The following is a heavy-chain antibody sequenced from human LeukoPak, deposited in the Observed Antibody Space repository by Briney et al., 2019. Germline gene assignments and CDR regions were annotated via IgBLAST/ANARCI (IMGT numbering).Heavy chain of an antibody. Sequence: TSETLSLTCTVSGGSISSSSYYWAWIRQPPGKGLEWIGSIYYSGSTYNSPSLKSRVTISVDTSKNQFSLKLSSVTAADTAVYYCARVKGTVAGKYFDYWGQGTLVTVSS. J-gene: IGHJ4*02. D-gene: IGHD6-19*01. V-gene: IGHV4-39*07. CDR1: GGSISSSSYY. CDR3: ARVKGTVAGKYFDY. CDR2: IYYSGST.